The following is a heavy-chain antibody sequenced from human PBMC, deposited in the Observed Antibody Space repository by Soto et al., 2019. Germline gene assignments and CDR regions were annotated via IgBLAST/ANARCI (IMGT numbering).Heavy chain of an antibody. Sequence: PGGSLRLSCAGSGFIFSDYHMSWIRQAPGKGLEWLSYISSTSSYTKYADSVKGRFTMSRDNAKNSVYLQMNSLRVEDTAVYYCARDFYAAASFYTTPVDIWGPGTLVTVS. CDR2: ISSTSSYT. CDR1: GFIFSDYH. D-gene: IGHD3-10*01. J-gene: IGHJ4*02. V-gene: IGHV3-11*06. CDR3: ARDFYAAASFYTTPVDI.